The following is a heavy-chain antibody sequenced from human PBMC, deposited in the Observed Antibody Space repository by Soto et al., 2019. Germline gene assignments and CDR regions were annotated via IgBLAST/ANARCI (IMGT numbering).Heavy chain of an antibody. J-gene: IGHJ6*03. CDR3: ARDHALVEALSQRYFDYYYYMDV. CDR1: GYTFTSYY. D-gene: IGHD3-9*01. Sequence: ASVKVSCKASGYTFTSYYMHWVRQAPGQGLEWMGIINPSGGSTSYAQKFQGRVTMTRDTSTSTVYMELSSLRSEDTAVYYCARDHALVEALSQRYFDYYYYMDVWGKGTTVTVSS. V-gene: IGHV1-46*03. CDR2: INPSGGST.